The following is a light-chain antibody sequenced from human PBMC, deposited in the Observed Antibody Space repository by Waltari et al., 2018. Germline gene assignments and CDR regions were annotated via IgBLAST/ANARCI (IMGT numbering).Light chain of an antibody. V-gene: IGLV10-54*04. J-gene: IGLJ3*02. Sequence: QAGLTQPPSVSKDLRQTATLTCTGNSNNVGNQGAAWLQQHQGHPPKLLSFRNNNRPSGISERFSASRSGNTASLTIAGVQPEDEADYYCSAWDTGLTAWVFGGGTKLTVL. CDR1: SNNVGNQG. CDR3: SAWDTGLTAWV. CDR2: RNN.